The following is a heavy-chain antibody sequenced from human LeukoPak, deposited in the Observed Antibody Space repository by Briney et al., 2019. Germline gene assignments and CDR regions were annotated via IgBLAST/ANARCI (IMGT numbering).Heavy chain of an antibody. CDR2: INAGNSNT. CDR3: ARVGYDILTGYYRYGMDV. Sequence: GASVKVSCKASGYTFTSYAMHWVRQAPGQRLEWMGWINAGNSNTKYSQKFQGRVTITRDTSASTAYMELSSLRSEDTAVYYCARVGYDILTGYYRYGMDVWGKGTTVTVSS. D-gene: IGHD3-9*01. J-gene: IGHJ6*04. V-gene: IGHV1-3*01. CDR1: GYTFTSYA.